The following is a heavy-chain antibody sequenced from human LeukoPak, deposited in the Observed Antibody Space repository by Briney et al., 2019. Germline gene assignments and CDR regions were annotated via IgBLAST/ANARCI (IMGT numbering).Heavy chain of an antibody. D-gene: IGHD5-18*01. Sequence: GGSRRLSCAASGFTFSSYAMSWVRQAPGKGLEWVSAISGGGSTNYAGSVKGRFTISRDNSKNTLYLQMNSLRAEDTAIYYCAKGGAARFDYWGQGTLVTVSS. CDR3: AKGGAARFDY. CDR1: GFTFSSYA. CDR2: ISGGGST. J-gene: IGHJ4*02. V-gene: IGHV3-23*01.